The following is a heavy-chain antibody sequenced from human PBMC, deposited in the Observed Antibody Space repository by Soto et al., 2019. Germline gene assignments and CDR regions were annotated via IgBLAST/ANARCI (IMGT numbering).Heavy chain of an antibody. Sequence: SETLSLTCTVSAGSISSGGYYWSWIRQHPGKGLEWIGYIYYSGSTYYNTSLKSRVTISVDTSKNQFSLKLSSVTAADTAVYYCARAPLEWLLWLGMDVWGQGTTVTVSS. CDR3: ARAPLEWLLWLGMDV. J-gene: IGHJ6*02. CDR2: IYYSGST. D-gene: IGHD3-3*01. V-gene: IGHV4-31*03. CDR1: AGSISSGGYY.